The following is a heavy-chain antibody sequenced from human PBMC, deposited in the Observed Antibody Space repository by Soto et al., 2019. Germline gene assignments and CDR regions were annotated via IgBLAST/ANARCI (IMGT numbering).Heavy chain of an antibody. V-gene: IGHV3-21*01. J-gene: IGHJ5*02. Sequence: PGGSLRLSCEASGITFWSQSRNWVRQAPGKGLEWVSCISSSSSYIYYADSVKGRFTISRDNAKNSLYLQMNSLRAEDTAVYYCARSYGSGSYRDCWFDPWGQGTLVTVSS. CDR2: ISSSSSYI. CDR1: GITFWSQS. CDR3: ARSYGSGSYRDCWFDP. D-gene: IGHD3-10*01.